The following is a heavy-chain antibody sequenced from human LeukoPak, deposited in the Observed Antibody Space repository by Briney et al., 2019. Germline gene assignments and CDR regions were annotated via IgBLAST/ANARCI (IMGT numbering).Heavy chain of an antibody. CDR1: GFTFSSYS. CDR3: ARFLWPGGNWFDP. D-gene: IGHD2/OR15-2a*01. V-gene: IGHV3-21*01. Sequence: GGSLRLSCAASGFTFSSYSMNWVRQAPGKGLEWVSSISSSSSYIYYADSVKGRFTISRDNAKNSLYLLMNSLRAEDTAVYYCARFLWPGGNWFDPWGQGTLVTVSS. J-gene: IGHJ5*02. CDR2: ISSSSSYI.